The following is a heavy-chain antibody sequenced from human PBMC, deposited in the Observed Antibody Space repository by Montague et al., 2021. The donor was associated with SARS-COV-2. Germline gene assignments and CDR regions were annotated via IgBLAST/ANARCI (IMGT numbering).Heavy chain of an antibody. D-gene: IGHD5-12*01. V-gene: IGHV4-39*02. CDR1: GGSISSSNYY. CDR3: ARRGRKLLPVATTIDGFDI. CDR2: IYDSGST. J-gene: IGHJ3*02. Sequence: SETLSLTCTVSGGSISSSNYYWDWIRHPPGKGLEWIGSIYDSGSTYYNPSLKSRVTISVDTSKDHFSLKLSSVTAADTAVYYCARRGRKLLPVATTIDGFDIWGQGTMVTVSS.